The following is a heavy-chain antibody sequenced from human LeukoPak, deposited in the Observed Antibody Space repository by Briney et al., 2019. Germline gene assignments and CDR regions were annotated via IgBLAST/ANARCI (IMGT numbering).Heavy chain of an antibody. CDR1: GGSISGSY. J-gene: IGHJ4*02. V-gene: IGHV4-59*08. CDR3: ARHWPYSSSWFDY. CDR2: IYYSGST. Sequence: SETLSLTCTVSGGSISGSYWSWIRQPPGKGLERIGYIYYSGSTDYNPSLKSRVAISVDTSKNHFSLKVTSVTAADTAVYYCARHWPYSSSWFDYWGQGTLVTVSS. D-gene: IGHD6-13*01.